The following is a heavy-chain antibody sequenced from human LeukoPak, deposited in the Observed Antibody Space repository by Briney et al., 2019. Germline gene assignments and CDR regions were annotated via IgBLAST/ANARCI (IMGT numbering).Heavy chain of an antibody. V-gene: IGHV3-23*01. CDR3: AKDGSWYSSSPNWFDP. D-gene: IGHD6-19*01. Sequence: GGSLRLSCAASGVTFSSYAMSWVRQAPGKGLEWVSGISGSGGSTYYADSVKGRFTISRDNSKNTLYLQMNSLRAEDTAVYYCAKDGSWYSSSPNWFDPWGQGTLVTVSS. CDR1: GVTFSSYA. CDR2: ISGSGGST. J-gene: IGHJ5*02.